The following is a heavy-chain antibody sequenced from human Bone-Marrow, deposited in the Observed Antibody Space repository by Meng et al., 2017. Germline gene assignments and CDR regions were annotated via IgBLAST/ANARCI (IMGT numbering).Heavy chain of an antibody. Sequence: QVQLQESGPGLVKPSQTLSLTCAVSGGSVSSGDYYWSWIRQHPGKGLEWIGYIYYSGSTYYNPSLKSRVTISVDTSKNQFSLKLSSVTAADTAVYYCARDDGSGWGGYWGQGTLVTVSS. D-gene: IGHD3-16*01. V-gene: IGHV4-30-4*08. CDR3: ARDDGSGWGGY. CDR2: IYYSGST. CDR1: GGSVSSGDYY. J-gene: IGHJ4*02.